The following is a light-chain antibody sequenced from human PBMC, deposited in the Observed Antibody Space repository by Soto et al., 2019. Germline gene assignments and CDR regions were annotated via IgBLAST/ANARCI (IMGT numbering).Light chain of an antibody. CDR3: QKYNSAPLT. CDR2: SAS. CDR1: QSINKW. V-gene: IGKV1-12*01. Sequence: DVQMTQSPSSVSASVGDRVTITCRASQSINKWLAWYQQKPGEAPKLLIYSASNLQSGVPSRFSGSGSGTDFSLTISSLQPEDVAAYYCQKYNSAPLTFGGGTKVDIK. J-gene: IGKJ4*01.